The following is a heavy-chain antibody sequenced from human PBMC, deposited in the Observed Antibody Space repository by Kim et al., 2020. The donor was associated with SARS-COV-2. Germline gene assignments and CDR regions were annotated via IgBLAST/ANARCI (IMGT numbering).Heavy chain of an antibody. D-gene: IGHD6-25*01. J-gene: IGHJ4*02. CDR1: GYVFTNYG. V-gene: IGHV1-18*04. CDR3: ASDHSAALPTYFDV. Sequence: ASVKVSCKAIGYVFTNYGISWVRQAPGQGLEWLGWISAYDETRRIAPKVQGRLTLTTDASTGTAHMELTGLRPDDTALYFIASDHSAALPTYFDVWSLGT. CDR2: ISAYDETR.